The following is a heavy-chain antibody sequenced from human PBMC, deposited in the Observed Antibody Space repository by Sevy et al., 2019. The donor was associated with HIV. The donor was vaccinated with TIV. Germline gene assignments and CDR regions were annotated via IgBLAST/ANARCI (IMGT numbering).Heavy chain of an antibody. D-gene: IGHD6-13*01. CDR2: IYARGNT. Sequence: SETLSLTCTVSGDSMNSYYWSWIRQPAGKGLEWLGRIYARGNTDYNPYLKSRVTMSIDTSKNQFFLKLNSVTAADTAVYFCAREGAAIRRLPDFWGQGTLVTVSS. J-gene: IGHJ4*02. V-gene: IGHV4-4*07. CDR1: GDSMNSYY. CDR3: AREGAAIRRLPDF.